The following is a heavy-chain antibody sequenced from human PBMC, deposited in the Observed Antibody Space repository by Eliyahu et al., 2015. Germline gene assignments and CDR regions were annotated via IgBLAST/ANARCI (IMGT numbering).Heavy chain of an antibody. CDR3: ARDVVMAAYGSGFQF. Sequence: QVKLVQSGAEVKKPGSSMKXXCKASGGTFSSYAINWVRQAPGQGLEWXGGIIPIFGKPKYPPKFQGRVTITADESTSTAYMELSNLTSEDTAIYYCARDVVMAAYGSGFQFWGQGDLVTVSS. CDR1: GGTFSSYA. J-gene: IGHJ1*01. CDR2: IIPIFGKP. D-gene: IGHD3-3*01. V-gene: IGHV1-69*01.